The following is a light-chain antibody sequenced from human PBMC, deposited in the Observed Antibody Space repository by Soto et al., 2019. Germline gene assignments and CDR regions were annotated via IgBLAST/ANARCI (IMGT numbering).Light chain of an antibody. J-gene: IGLJ2*01. V-gene: IGLV1-51*01. Sequence: QSVLTQPPSVSAAPGQMVTISCSGSTSNIGNNYVSWYRQVPGTAPKLLIYDNNKRPSGVPDLISGSKSGTSATLGITGLQTGDEADDYCGTWDSSLSAEIFGGGTKLTVL. CDR1: TSNIGNNY. CDR3: GTWDSSLSAEI. CDR2: DNN.